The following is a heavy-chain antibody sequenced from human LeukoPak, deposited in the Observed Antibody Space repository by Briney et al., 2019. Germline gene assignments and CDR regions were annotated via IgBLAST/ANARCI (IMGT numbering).Heavy chain of an antibody. Sequence: SETLSLTCAVYGGSFSGYYWSWIRQPPGKGLEWIGEINHSGSTNYNPSLKSRVTISVDTSKNQFSLRLSSVTAADTAVYYCARDGWESGDYWGQGTLVTVSS. CDR2: INHSGST. D-gene: IGHD1-26*01. J-gene: IGHJ4*02. V-gene: IGHV4-34*01. CDR3: ARDGWESGDY. CDR1: GGSFSGYY.